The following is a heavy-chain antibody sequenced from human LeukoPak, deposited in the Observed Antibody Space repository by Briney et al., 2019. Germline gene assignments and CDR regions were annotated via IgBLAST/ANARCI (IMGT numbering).Heavy chain of an antibody. D-gene: IGHD6-13*01. Sequence: GGSLRLSCAASGFTFSSYEMNWVRQAPGKGLEWVSYISGSGSTIYYADSVKGRFTISRDNAKNSLYLQMNSLRAEDTAVYYCARVAPGYSSSWYGVDYWGQGTLVTVSS. CDR3: ARVAPGYSSSWYGVDY. V-gene: IGHV3-48*03. J-gene: IGHJ4*02. CDR2: ISGSGSTI. CDR1: GFTFSSYE.